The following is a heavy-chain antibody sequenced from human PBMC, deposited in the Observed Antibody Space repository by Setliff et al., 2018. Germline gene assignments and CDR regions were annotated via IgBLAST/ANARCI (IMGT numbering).Heavy chain of an antibody. CDR1: GDSMSNFF. Sequence: PSETLSLTCSVAGDSMSNFFWSWIRQPPGEGLAWIGYYRGGITNYSPSLRSRVTMSADRSRNQFSLKLSSVTAADTAVYYCSRGPSKVQFDTWGRGIPVTVSS. D-gene: IGHD4-4*01. CDR3: SRGPSKVQFDT. CDR2: YRGGIT. V-gene: IGHV4-4*08. J-gene: IGHJ5*02.